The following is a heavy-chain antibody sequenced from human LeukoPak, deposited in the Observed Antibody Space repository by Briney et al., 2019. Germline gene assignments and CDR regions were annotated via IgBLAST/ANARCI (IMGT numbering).Heavy chain of an antibody. J-gene: IGHJ4*02. CDR2: TYWNDDK. D-gene: IGHD3-10*01. Sequence: SGPTLVNPTQTLTLTCTFSGFSLSTSGVGVGWIRQPPGKALKWLALTYWNDDKRYSPSLKSRLTITKDTSTNQVVLTMANMDPVDTATYYCARRGSSSSFDFWGQGTPVTVSS. CDR1: GFSLSTSGVG. V-gene: IGHV2-5*01. CDR3: ARRGSSSSFDF.